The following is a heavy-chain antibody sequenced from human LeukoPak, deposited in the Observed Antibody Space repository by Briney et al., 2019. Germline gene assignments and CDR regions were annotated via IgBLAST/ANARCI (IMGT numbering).Heavy chain of an antibody. CDR3: ARLGYCSGGSCNSDY. Sequence: SETLSLTCTVSGGSISSSSYYWGWIRQPPGKGLEWIGSIYYSGSTYYNPSLKSRVTISVDTSKNQFSLKLSSVTAADTAVCYCARLGYCSGGSCNSDYWGQGTLVTVSS. V-gene: IGHV4-39*01. D-gene: IGHD2-15*01. J-gene: IGHJ4*02. CDR2: IYYSGST. CDR1: GGSISSSSYY.